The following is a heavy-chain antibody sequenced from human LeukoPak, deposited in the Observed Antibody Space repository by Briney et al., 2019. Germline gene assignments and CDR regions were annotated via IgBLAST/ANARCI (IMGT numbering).Heavy chain of an antibody. D-gene: IGHD6-6*01. CDR1: GFTFSSSG. J-gene: IGHJ3*02. V-gene: IGHV3-23*01. CDR2: ISGSGGRT. CDR3: AKDTGRILIAAPKDALDN. Sequence: AGSLRLSCAVPGFTFSSSGMSWVRQAPGKGLEWVSGISGSGGRTDHAESARGRFTISRDNSKHTLSLPMNSLRVDHTAIYHCAKDTGRILIAAPKDALDNWGQGTTVAVSS.